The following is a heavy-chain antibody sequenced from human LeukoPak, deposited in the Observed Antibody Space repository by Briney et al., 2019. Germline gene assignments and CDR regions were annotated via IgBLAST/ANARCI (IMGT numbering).Heavy chain of an antibody. J-gene: IGHJ3*02. D-gene: IGHD3-3*01. CDR2: IIPIFGTA. V-gene: IGHV1-69*13. Sequence: WASVKVSCKASGGTFSSYAISWVRQAPGQGLEWMGGIIPIFGTASYAQKFQGRVTITADESTSTAYMELSSLRSEDTAVYYCARWVYRRERLRKAFDIWGQGTMVTVSS. CDR1: GGTFSSYA. CDR3: ARWVYRRERLRKAFDI.